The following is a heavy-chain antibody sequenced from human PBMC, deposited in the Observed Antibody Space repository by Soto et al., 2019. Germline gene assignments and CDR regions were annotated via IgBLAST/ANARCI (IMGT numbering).Heavy chain of an antibody. CDR2: IWSGGSNE. CDR1: GVNFSSYG. V-gene: IGHV3-33*01. J-gene: IGHJ4*02. D-gene: IGHD2-2*01. CDR3: ARGPGTSYFDY. Sequence: TGGSLRLSCAASGVNFSSYGMHWVRQAPGKGLEWVAVIWSGGSNENYADSVKGRFTISRDNSKNMLYLQMNSLRAEDTAVYYCARGPGTSYFDYWGQGSLVTVSS.